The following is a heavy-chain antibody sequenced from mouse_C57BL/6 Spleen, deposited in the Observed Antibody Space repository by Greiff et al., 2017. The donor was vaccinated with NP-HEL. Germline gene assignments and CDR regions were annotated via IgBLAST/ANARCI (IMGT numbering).Heavy chain of an antibody. CDR1: GFTFSSYG. V-gene: IGHV5-6*01. CDR2: ISSGGSYT. D-gene: IGHD2-3*01. J-gene: IGHJ2*01. CDR3: ARHEDAYYEADN. Sequence: EVMLVESGGDLVKPGGSLKLSCAASGFTFSSYGMSWVRQTPDKRLEWVATISSGGSYTYYPDSVKGRFTISRDNAKNTLYLQMSSLKSEDTAMYYCARHEDAYYEADNWGQGTTLTVSS.